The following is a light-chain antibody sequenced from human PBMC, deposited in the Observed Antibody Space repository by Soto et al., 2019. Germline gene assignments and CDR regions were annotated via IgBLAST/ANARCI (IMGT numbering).Light chain of an antibody. Sequence: QPVLTQSPSASASLGASVKLTCTLSSGHSSYAIAWHQQQPEKGPRYLMKLDSDGSHTKGDAIPDRFSGSSSGAKRYLTISSLQSEDEAYYYCQTWGTGIHVVFGGGTKVTVL. CDR3: QTWGTGIHVV. CDR2: LDSDGSH. J-gene: IGLJ2*01. CDR1: SGHSSYA. V-gene: IGLV4-69*01.